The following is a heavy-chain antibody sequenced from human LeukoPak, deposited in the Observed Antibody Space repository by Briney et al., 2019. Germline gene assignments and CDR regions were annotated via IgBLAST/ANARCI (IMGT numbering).Heavy chain of an antibody. CDR3: ARGFYSGWSHLGNWFDP. J-gene: IGHJ5*02. V-gene: IGHV1-2*02. D-gene: IGHD6-19*01. CDR1: GYTFTGYY. CDR2: INPNSGGT. Sequence: ASVKVSCKASGYTFTGYYMHWVRQAPGQGLEWMGWINPNSGGTNYAQKFQGRVTMTRDTSISTAYVELSRLRSDDTAVYYCARGFYSGWSHLGNWFDPWGQGTLVTVSS.